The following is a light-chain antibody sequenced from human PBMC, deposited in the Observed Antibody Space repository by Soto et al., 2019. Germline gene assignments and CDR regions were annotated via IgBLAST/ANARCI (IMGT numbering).Light chain of an antibody. J-gene: IGKJ2*01. Sequence: DIQMTQSPSSLSASVGDRVTITCRASQGISKSLAWYHQKPGKVPKLLIYAASTLQSGGPSRFSGSGSGTDFTLTMSSLQPEDVATYYCQKYDSAPYTFGQGTKLEIK. CDR2: AAS. V-gene: IGKV1-27*01. CDR3: QKYDSAPYT. CDR1: QGISKS.